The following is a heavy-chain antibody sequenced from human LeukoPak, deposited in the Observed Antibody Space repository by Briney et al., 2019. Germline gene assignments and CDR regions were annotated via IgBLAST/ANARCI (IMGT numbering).Heavy chain of an antibody. Sequence: SETLSLTCTVSGGSISSSYWSWIRQPPGKGLEWIGYIFYSGSTNYNPSLKSRVTISLNTSKNQFSLNLRSVTAADTAVYYCARSTNRLDSWGQGTLVTVSS. CDR3: ARSTNRLDS. CDR2: IFYSGST. V-gene: IGHV4-59*01. D-gene: IGHD1-14*01. J-gene: IGHJ4*02. CDR1: GGSISSSY.